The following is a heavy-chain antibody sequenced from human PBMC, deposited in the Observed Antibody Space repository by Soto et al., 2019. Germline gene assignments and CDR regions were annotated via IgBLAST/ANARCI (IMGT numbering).Heavy chain of an antibody. Sequence: QVQLQQWGAGLLKPSETLSLTCAVYGGFFSGYYWSWIRQPPGKGLEWIGEINHSGSTNYNPSLKSRVTISVDTSKNQFSLKLSSVTAADTAVYYCARVGWCSGGSCNNWFDPWGQGTLVTVSS. J-gene: IGHJ5*02. V-gene: IGHV4-34*01. CDR2: INHSGST. D-gene: IGHD2-15*01. CDR1: GGFFSGYY. CDR3: ARVGWCSGGSCNNWFDP.